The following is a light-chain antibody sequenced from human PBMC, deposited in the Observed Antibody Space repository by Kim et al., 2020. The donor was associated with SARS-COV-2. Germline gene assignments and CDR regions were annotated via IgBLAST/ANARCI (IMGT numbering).Light chain of an antibody. CDR2: KAS. Sequence: SSVGDRVTITCRASQSISTWLAWYQQKPGKAPKLLIHKASTLQSGVPSRFSGSGSGTDFIFTISSLQPDDFATYYCQQYDGFPTFGQGTKVDIK. J-gene: IGKJ1*01. CDR3: QQYDGFPT. V-gene: IGKV1-5*03. CDR1: QSISTW.